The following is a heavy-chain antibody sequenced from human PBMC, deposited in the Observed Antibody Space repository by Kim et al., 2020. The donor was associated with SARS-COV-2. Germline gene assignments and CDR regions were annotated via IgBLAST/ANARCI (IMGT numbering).Heavy chain of an antibody. V-gene: IGHV3-15*01. D-gene: IGHD2-21*01. CDR3: TTVEPLPYSWVDAFDI. J-gene: IGHJ3*02. Sequence: PVKGRFTISRDDSKNTLYLQMNSLKTEDTAVYYCTTVEPLPYSWVDAFDIWGQGTMVTVSS.